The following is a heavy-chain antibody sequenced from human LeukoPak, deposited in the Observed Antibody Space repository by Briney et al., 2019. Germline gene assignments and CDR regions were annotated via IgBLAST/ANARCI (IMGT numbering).Heavy chain of an antibody. CDR2: IYYSGST. J-gene: IGHJ1*01. D-gene: IGHD2-2*01. CDR3: ATHLVPAASGYAEYFQH. V-gene: IGHV4-59*08. CDR1: GGSISSYY. Sequence: SETLSLTCTVSGGSISSYYWSWIRQPPGKGLEWIGYIYYSGSTNYNPSLKSRVTISVDTSKNQFSLKLSSVTAADTAVYYCATHLVPAASGYAEYFQHWGQGTLVTVSS.